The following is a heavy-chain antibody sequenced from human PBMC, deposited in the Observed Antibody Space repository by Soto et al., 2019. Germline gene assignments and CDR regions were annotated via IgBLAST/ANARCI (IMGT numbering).Heavy chain of an antibody. J-gene: IGHJ4*02. CDR3: ARERGYSYGYPPLFDY. Sequence: ASVKVSCKASGYTFTDYYMHWVRQAPGQGLEWMGWINPNSGGTNYAQKFQGRVTMTRDTSISTAYMEPSRLRSDDTAVYYCARERGYSYGYPPLFDYWGQGTLVTASS. CDR2: INPNSGGT. CDR1: GYTFTDYY. D-gene: IGHD5-18*01. V-gene: IGHV1-2*02.